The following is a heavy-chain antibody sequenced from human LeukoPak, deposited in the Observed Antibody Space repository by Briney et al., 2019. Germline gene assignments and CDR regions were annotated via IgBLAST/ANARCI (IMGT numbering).Heavy chain of an antibody. Sequence: PGGSLRLSCAASGFTVSSSYMSWVRQAPGKGLEWVSFLYSGGSTNYADSLKGRFTISRDNSQNTLYLQKNSLRAEDTAVYYCARSHRGSNSLSFDIWGQGTKVTVSS. CDR3: ARSHRGSNSLSFDI. D-gene: IGHD1-26*01. J-gene: IGHJ3*02. CDR2: LYSGGST. CDR1: GFTVSSSY. V-gene: IGHV3-53*01.